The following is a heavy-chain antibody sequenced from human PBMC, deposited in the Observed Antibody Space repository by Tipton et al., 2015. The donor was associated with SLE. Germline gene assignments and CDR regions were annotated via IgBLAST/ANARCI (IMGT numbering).Heavy chain of an antibody. CDR3: FVVVPAAPLSY. Sequence: SLRLSCAASGFTFDDYGMSWVRQAPGKGLEWVSAISGSGGSTYYADSVKGRFTISRDNSKNTLYLQMNSLRAEDTAVYYCFVVVPAAPLSYWGQGTLVTVSS. J-gene: IGHJ4*02. D-gene: IGHD2-2*01. CDR2: ISGSGGST. CDR1: GFTFDDYG. V-gene: IGHV3-23*01.